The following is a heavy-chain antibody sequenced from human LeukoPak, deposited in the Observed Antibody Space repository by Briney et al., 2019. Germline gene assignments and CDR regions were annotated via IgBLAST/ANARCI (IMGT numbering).Heavy chain of an antibody. J-gene: IGHJ5*02. D-gene: IGHD5-18*01. CDR2: IYYSGST. CDR3: AREVDTAMVTRIDP. Sequence: SETLSLTCTVSGGSISSSSYYWGWIRQPPGKGLEWIGSIYYSGSTNYNPSLKSRVTISVDTSKNQFSLKLSSVTAADTAVYYCAREVDTAMVTRIDPWGQGTLVTVSS. V-gene: IGHV4-39*07. CDR1: GGSISSSSYY.